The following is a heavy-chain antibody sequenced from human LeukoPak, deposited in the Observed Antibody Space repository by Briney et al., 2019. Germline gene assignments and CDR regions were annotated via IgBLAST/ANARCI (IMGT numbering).Heavy chain of an antibody. CDR2: IYYSGRT. CDR3: ARDFRGSVDAFDI. Sequence: SETLSLTCTVSGGSISDYYWNWMRQPPGKGLEWIGYIYYSGRTNYNPSLKSRVSISVDTSKNQFSLKLSSVTAADTAVYYCARDFRGSVDAFDIWGQGTMVTVSS. CDR1: GGSISDYY. V-gene: IGHV4-59*01. J-gene: IGHJ3*02.